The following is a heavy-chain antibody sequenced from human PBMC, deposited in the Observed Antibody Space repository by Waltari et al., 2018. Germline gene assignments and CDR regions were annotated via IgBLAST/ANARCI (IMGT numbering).Heavy chain of an antibody. CDR3: TSDHGLSWPLD. CDR1: GFIVSNNY. CDR2: IYRGGET. J-gene: IGHJ4*02. Sequence: EVHLVDSGGGLVHPGDSVRLSCPASGFIVSNNYMSWVRQPPGKGLEWVSVIYRGGETYYADSVKGRFTISRDNSKNTMDLQMNNVRAEDTAVYYCTSDHGLSWPLDWGQGTMVTVSS. V-gene: IGHV3-53*01. D-gene: IGHD6-13*01.